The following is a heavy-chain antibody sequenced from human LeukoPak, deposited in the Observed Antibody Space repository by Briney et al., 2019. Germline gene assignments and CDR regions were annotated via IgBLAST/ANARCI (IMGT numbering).Heavy chain of an antibody. D-gene: IGHD4-17*01. V-gene: IGHV4-59*08. CDR2: IYYSGST. CDR3: ARSYGDYITGAYAFDV. J-gene: IGHJ3*01. Sequence: PSETLSLTCTVPGGSISNYYWSWIRQPPEKGLEWIGYIYYSGSTNYNPSLKSRLTISVDTSKNQFSLKLSSVTAADTAVYYCARSYGDYITGAYAFDVWGQGPMVTVSS. CDR1: GGSISNYY.